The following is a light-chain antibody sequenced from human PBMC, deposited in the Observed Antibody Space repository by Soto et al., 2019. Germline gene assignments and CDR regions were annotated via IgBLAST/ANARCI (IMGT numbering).Light chain of an antibody. CDR3: CSYAGTDTYV. CDR1: SSDVGSYSL. CDR2: EGS. V-gene: IGLV2-23*01. J-gene: IGLJ1*01. Sequence: QSVLTQPASVSGSPGQSITISCTGTSSDVGSYSLVSWYQQHPGKAPKLMIYEGSKRPSGVSNRFSGSKSGNTASLTISGLQAEDEADYYCCSYAGTDTYVFRTGTKVTVL.